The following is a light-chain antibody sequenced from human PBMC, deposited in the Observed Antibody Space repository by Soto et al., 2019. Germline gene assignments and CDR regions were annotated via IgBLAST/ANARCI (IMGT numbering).Light chain of an antibody. V-gene: IGLV2-23*02. J-gene: IGLJ1*01. Sequence: QSALTQPASVSGSPGQSITISCTGASSDVGTYNLVSWYQQHPGKAPKLIIYEVTKRPSGVSYRFSGSKSGNTASLTISGLQAEEEADYYCCSFASISTYVFGTGTKLTVL. CDR3: CSFASISTYV. CDR2: EVT. CDR1: SSDVGTYNL.